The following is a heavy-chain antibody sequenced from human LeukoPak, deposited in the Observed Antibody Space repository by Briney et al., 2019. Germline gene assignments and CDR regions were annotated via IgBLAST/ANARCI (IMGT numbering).Heavy chain of an antibody. J-gene: IGHJ6*04. CDR1: GGSFSGYY. CDR3: ARGLSHSARNRNYYYYGMDV. CDR2: INHSGST. D-gene: IGHD1-14*01. V-gene: IGHV4-34*01. Sequence: PSETLPLTCAVYGGSFSGYYWSWIRQPPGKGLEWIGEINHSGSTNYNPSLKSRVTISVDTSKNQFSLKLSSVTAADTAVYYCARGLSHSARNRNYYYYGMDVWGKGTTVTVSS.